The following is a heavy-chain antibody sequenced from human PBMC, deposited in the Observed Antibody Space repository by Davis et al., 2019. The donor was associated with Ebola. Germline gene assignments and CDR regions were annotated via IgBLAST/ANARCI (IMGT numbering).Heavy chain of an antibody. D-gene: IGHD3-22*01. J-gene: IGHJ4*02. CDR1: GGSISSSSYY. Sequence: SETLSLTCTVSGGSISSSSYYWGWIRQPPGKGLEWIGSIYYSGSTYYNPSLKSRVTISVDTSKNKFSLKLSSVTAADTAVYYCARTYLEGWLLLLYFDYWGQGTLVTVSS. V-gene: IGHV4-39*01. CDR3: ARTYLEGWLLLLYFDY. CDR2: IYYSGST.